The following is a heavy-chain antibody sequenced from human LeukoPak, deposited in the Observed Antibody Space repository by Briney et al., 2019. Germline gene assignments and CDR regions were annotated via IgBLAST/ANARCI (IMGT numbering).Heavy chain of an antibody. V-gene: IGHV3-30*18. CDR2: ISYDGSNK. CDR3: AKVDPVAGTDY. J-gene: IGHJ4*02. D-gene: IGHD6-19*01. CDR1: GFTFSSYG. Sequence: GGSLRLSCAASGFTFSSYGMHWVRQAPGKGLEWVAVISYDGSNKYYADSVKGRFTISRDNSKNTLYLQMNSLRAEDTAVHYCAKVDPVAGTDYWGQGTLVTVSS.